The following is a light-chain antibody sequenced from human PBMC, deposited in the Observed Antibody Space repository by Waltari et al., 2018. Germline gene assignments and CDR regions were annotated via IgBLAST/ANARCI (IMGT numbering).Light chain of an antibody. CDR2: AAS. V-gene: IGKV1-27*01. Sequence: DIQMTQSPSSLSASVGDRVNITCRASQGIRNYLAWYQQKPGEVPKLLIYAASTLQSGVPSRFSGSGSGTDFTLTISSLQPEDVATYYCQKYNSVPSTFGQGTRLEIK. J-gene: IGKJ5*01. CDR3: QKYNSVPST. CDR1: QGIRNY.